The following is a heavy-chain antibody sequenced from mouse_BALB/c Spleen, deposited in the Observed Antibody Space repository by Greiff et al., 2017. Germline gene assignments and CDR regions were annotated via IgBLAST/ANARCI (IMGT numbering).Heavy chain of an antibody. CDR1: GYTFTDYA. CDR3: ARSHYYGSGVSGSMDV. V-gene: IGHV1S137*01. CDR2: ISTYYGDA. J-gene: IGHJ1*01. D-gene: IGHD1-1*01. Sequence: VQLHQSGAELVRPGVSVKISCKGSGYTFTDYAMHWVQQSHAKSLEWIGVISTYYGDASYNQKFKGKATMTVDKSSSIAYMELARLTSEDSAIYYSARSHYYGSGVSGSMDVWGAGTTVTVSS.